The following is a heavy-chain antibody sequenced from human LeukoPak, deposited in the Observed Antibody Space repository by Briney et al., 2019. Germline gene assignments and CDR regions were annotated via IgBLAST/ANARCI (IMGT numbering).Heavy chain of an antibody. CDR3: ATLRLSDHFDY. D-gene: IGHD2-15*01. Sequence: SAITDNCNATYYPDSGNGRFTISRDNSKNTLYLQMSSLRAEDTAVYYCATLRLSDHFDYWGQGTLVTVSS. J-gene: IGHJ4*02. V-gene: IGHV3-23*01. CDR2: ITDNCNAT.